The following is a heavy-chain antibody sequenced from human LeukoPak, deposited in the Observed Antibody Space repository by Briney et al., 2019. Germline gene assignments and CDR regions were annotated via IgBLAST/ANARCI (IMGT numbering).Heavy chain of an antibody. CDR1: GFTFNTYE. V-gene: IGHV3-48*03. CDR3: AREWGNIGY. J-gene: IGHJ4*02. D-gene: IGHD3-16*01. CDR2: ISSSGSIT. Sequence: GGSLRLSCAASGFTFNTYEMNWVRQAPGKGLEWVSYISSSGSITYYADSLKGRFTISRDNAKNSLYLQMNSLRAEDTAVYYCAREWGNIGYWGQGTLVTVSS.